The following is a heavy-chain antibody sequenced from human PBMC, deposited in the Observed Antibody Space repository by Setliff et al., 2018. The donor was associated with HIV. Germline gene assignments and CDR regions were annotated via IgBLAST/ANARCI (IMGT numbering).Heavy chain of an antibody. J-gene: IGHJ4*02. CDR3: AKDKSYHDYIWGSSVLAY. Sequence: GGSLRLSCESSGFTFNNYWMNWVRQAPGKGLEWVSGITDRGDKTYYADSVKGRFTISRDNSKNTLFLQMNSLRPEDTAIYYCAKDKSYHDYIWGSSVLAYWGQGTLVTAPQ. CDR2: ITDRGDKT. D-gene: IGHD3-16*01. V-gene: IGHV3-23*01. CDR1: GFTFNNYW.